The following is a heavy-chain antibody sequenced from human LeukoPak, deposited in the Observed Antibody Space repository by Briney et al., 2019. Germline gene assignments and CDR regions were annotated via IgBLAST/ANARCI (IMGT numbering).Heavy chain of an antibody. CDR2: INHSGRT. Sequence: SETLSLTCAVYGGSFSGYYWSWIRQPPGKGLEWIGEINHSGRTNYNPPLKSRVTISIDTSKNHFSLNLTSVTAADTAVYYCARGAPPQNWGQGALVTISS. CDR1: GGSFSGYY. CDR3: ARGAPPQN. V-gene: IGHV4-34*01. J-gene: IGHJ4*02.